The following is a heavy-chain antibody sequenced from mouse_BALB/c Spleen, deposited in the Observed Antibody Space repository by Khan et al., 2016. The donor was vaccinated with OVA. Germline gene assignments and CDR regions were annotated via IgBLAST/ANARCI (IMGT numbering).Heavy chain of an antibody. CDR3: ARDYGSLYWYSDV. CDR2: IYYSGTV. Sequence: EVQLQESGPGLVKPSQTVSLTCTITGISITSGNYRWSWIRKFPGNQLEWIGNIYYSGTVTYNPSLTNRTTIPRNTSKNQFFLEMNSLNAEDTATYYGARDYGSLYWYSDVWGAGTTVTVSS. V-gene: IGHV3-5*02. J-gene: IGHJ1*01. CDR1: GISITSGNYR. D-gene: IGHD1-1*01.